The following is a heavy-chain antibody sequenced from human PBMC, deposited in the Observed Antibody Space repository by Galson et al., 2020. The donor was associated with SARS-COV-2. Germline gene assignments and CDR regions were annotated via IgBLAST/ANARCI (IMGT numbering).Heavy chain of an antibody. CDR3: ARGDMVNDYSGC. V-gene: IGHV3-74*01. D-gene: IGHD3-16*01. CDR1: GFTFSSHW. CDR2: IYSEGSST. J-gene: IGHJ4*02. Sequence: ALHGESLKISCAVSGFTFSSHWMHWVRQATGKGLVWVSCIYSEGSSTRYANSGKGRYTISGDNAKNTLYLQMNSLRAEDTAVYYCARGDMVNDYSGCWGQGTLLTFSS.